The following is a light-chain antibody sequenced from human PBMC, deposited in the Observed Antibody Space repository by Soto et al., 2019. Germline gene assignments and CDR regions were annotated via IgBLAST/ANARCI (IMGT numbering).Light chain of an antibody. Sequence: DIQMTQSPSTLSASVGERVTITCRASQSISAWLAWYQQKPGQAPKLLIYKASNVESGVPSRFSGSGSGTEFTLTLSSLQPDDFGTYYCPQYPSYPFTFGQWTRREIK. CDR1: QSISAW. CDR2: KAS. J-gene: IGKJ5*01. V-gene: IGKV1-5*03. CDR3: PQYPSYPFT.